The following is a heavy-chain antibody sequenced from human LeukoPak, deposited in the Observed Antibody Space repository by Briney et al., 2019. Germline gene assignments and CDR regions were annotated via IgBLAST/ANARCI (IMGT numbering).Heavy chain of an antibody. D-gene: IGHD1-7*01. CDR2: IYNSGST. CDR3: VRDRELHY. J-gene: IGHJ4*02. CDR1: GGSISIYY. V-gene: IGHV4-59*01. Sequence: NTSETLSLTCTVSGGSISIYYWSWVRQPPGKGLEWIGYIYNSGSTTYNPSLKSRATISVDTSKNQFSLKLTSMTAADTAFYYCVRDRELHYWGQGILVTVSS.